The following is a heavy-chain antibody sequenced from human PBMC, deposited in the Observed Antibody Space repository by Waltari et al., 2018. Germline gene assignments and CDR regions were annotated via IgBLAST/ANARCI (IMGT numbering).Heavy chain of an antibody. CDR3: ARGGTMVRGGVSSYFDY. J-gene: IGHJ4*02. CDR1: GGSISSGGYS. CDR2: IYHSGST. V-gene: IGHV4-30-2*01. D-gene: IGHD3-10*01. Sequence: QLQLQESGSGLVKPSQTLSLTCAVSGGSISSGGYSWSWIRPPPGKGLEWIGYIYHSGSTYYNPSLKSRVTISVDRSKNQFSLKLSSVTAADTAVYYCARGGTMVRGGVSSYFDYWGQGTLVTVSS.